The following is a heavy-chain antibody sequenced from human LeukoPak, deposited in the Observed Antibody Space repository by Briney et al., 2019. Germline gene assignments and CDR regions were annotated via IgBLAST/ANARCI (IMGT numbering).Heavy chain of an antibody. J-gene: IGHJ6*03. CDR2: MYYTGTT. CDR1: GGSISGFY. V-gene: IGHV4-59*12. Sequence: SETLSLTCTISGGSISGFYWTWIRQPPGKGLEYIGYMYYTGTTNYNPSLMSRITLSLDTSKNHFSLKLTSVTAADTAVYYCARDAAARRGTYYYYYMDVWGKGTTVTVSS. CDR3: ARDAAARRGTYYYYYMDV. D-gene: IGHD6-6*01.